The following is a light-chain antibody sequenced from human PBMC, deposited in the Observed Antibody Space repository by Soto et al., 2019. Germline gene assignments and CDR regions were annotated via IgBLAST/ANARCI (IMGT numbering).Light chain of an antibody. CDR2: GAS. CDR1: QSDSSSY. V-gene: IGKV3-20*01. Sequence: EIVLTQSPGTLSLSPGERATLSCRASQSDSSSYLAWYQQKPGQAPRLLIYGASSRATGIPDRFSGSGSGTDFTLTISRLEPEDFAVYYCQQHTISMYTFGQGTKLEIK. J-gene: IGKJ2*01. CDR3: QQHTISMYT.